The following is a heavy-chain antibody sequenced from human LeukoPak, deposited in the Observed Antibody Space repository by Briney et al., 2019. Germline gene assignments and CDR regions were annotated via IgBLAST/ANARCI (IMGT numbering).Heavy chain of an antibody. CDR2: IGGGPAPV. CDR1: GFTFSSKW. J-gene: IGHJ3*02. Sequence: GGSLRLSCAASGFTFSSKWMTWVRQTPGKGLEWVATIGGGPAPVFYADSVKGRFTISRDDSKNTLFLQMNSLRVEDTAIYYCAKDSYSHNGIYDALDIWGQGTMVTVSS. CDR3: AKDSYSHNGIYDALDI. V-gene: IGHV3-23*01. D-gene: IGHD2-8*01.